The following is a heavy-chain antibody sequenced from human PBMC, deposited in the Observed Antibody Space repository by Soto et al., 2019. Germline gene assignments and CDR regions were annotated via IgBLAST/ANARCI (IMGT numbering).Heavy chain of an antibody. V-gene: IGHV4-39*01. Sequence: PSETLSLTCTVSGGSISSSSYYWGWIRQPPGKGLEWIGSIYYSGSTYYNPSLKSRVTISVDTSKNQFSLKLSSVTAADTAVYYCARGYCTNGVCSPFDPWGQGTLVTVSS. CDR1: GGSISSSSYY. J-gene: IGHJ5*02. D-gene: IGHD2-8*01. CDR2: IYYSGST. CDR3: ARGYCTNGVCSPFDP.